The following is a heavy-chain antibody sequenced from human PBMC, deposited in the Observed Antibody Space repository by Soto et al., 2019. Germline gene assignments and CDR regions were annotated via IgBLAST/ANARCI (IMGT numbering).Heavy chain of an antibody. CDR2: INACNGNT. CDR3: ARDQGYSYGYN. D-gene: IGHD5-18*01. CDR1: GYTFTSYA. Sequence: QVQLVQSGAEVKKPGASVKVSYKASGYTFTSYAMHWVRQAPGQRLEWMGWINACNGNTKYSQKFQGRVTITRDTSASTAYMELRSLRSEDTAVYYCARDQGYSYGYNWGQGTLVTVSS. V-gene: IGHV1-3*01. J-gene: IGHJ4*02.